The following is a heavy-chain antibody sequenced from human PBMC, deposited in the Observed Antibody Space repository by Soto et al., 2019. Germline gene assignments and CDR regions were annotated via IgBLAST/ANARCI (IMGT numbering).Heavy chain of an antibody. CDR2: LNIAGTI. V-gene: IGHV4-4*07. CDR1: GACISSFN. J-gene: IGHJ1*01. CDR3: ARDRAEYTSSWCWSFSH. Sequence: PWETLSLTCSVSGACISSFNLNWVRQPAGKGPEWVGRLNIAGTINYNPTLKSRITMSMDKSKNQISLHLRSVNAADKAIYYCARDRAEYTSSWCWSFSHWGHGTRVTVSS. D-gene: IGHD6-13*01.